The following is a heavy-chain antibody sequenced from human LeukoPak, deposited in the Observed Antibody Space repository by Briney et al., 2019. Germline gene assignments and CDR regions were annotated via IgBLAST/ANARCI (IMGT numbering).Heavy chain of an antibody. Sequence: GGSLRLSCAASGFTFSSYGMSWVRQAPGKGLEWVSTISGSGESTSYADSVKGRFTISRDNPKNTLYLQVNSLRAEDTAVYYCARLGKWEELLEDYWGQGTQATVSS. CDR2: ISGSGEST. D-gene: IGHD7-27*01. V-gene: IGHV3-23*01. CDR3: ARLGKWEELLEDY. CDR1: GFTFSSYG. J-gene: IGHJ4*02.